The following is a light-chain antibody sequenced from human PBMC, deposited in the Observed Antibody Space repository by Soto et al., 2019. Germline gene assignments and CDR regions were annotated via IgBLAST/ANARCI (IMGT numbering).Light chain of an antibody. Sequence: VTWMTRPPSLRSAPSGDRVTIICLMSQGISSYFALYQLKRWNAPELLIYAVSTVQSGVPSRFSASGSGTDFTLTISCLQSEDFATYYCQQYYRFPRTFGQGTKVDIK. J-gene: IGKJ1*01. CDR3: QQYYRFPRT. V-gene: IGKV1D-8*01. CDR1: QGISSY. CDR2: AVS.